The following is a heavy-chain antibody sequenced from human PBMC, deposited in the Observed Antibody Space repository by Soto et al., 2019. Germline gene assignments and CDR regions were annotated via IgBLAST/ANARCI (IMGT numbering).Heavy chain of an antibody. V-gene: IGHV3-74*01. CDR1: GFTFSSYW. CDR2: INSDASNT. J-gene: IGHJ4*02. Sequence: GGSLRLSCAASGFTFSSYWMHWVRQAPGKGLVWVSRINSDASNTIYADSVKGRLTISRDNAKNTLYLQMNSLRAEDTAVYYCARDSVAVAGDFDFWGQGTLVTVSS. CDR3: ARDSVAVAGDFDF. D-gene: IGHD6-13*01.